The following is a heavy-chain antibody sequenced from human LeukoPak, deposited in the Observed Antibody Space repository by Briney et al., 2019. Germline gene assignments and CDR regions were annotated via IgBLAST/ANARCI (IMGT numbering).Heavy chain of an antibody. J-gene: IGHJ3*02. CDR3: ATDSAYSNRVDAFDI. V-gene: IGHV1-24*01. CDR1: GYTLTELS. CDR2: FDPEDGET. D-gene: IGHD4-11*01. Sequence: ASVKVSCKVSGYTLTELSMHWVRQAPGKGPEWMGGFDPEDGETIYAQKFQGRVTMTEDTSTETAYMELSSLRSEDTAVYYCATDSAYSNRVDAFDIWGQGTMVTVSS.